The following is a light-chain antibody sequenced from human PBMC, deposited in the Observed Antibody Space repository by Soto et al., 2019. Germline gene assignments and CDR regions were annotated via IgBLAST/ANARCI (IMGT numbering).Light chain of an antibody. CDR2: AAS. Sequence: DIQMTQSPSSLSASVGDRVTVTYRASQGIISYLAWYQQKPGKVPKLLIFAASTLQPGVPSRFSGSGSGTDFTLTIRSLQPEDVATYYCQKYDSASSPTFGGGTKVEIK. J-gene: IGKJ4*01. CDR3: QKYDSASSPT. V-gene: IGKV1-27*01. CDR1: QGIISY.